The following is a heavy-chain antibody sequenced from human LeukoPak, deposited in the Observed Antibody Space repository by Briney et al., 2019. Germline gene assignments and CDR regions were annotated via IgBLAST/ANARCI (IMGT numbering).Heavy chain of an antibody. V-gene: IGHV3-7*05. D-gene: IGHD3-16*02. CDR3: ARDSSPGYYDYVWGTYPRY. CDR2: VKQDGSDK. J-gene: IGHJ4*02. CDR1: GFTFSSYW. Sequence: GGSLRLSCTESGFTFSSYWMTWVRQAPGKGLEWVANVKQDGSDKYYVDSVKGRFTISRDNAKNSLYLQVNSLRAEDTAVYYCARDSSPGYYDYVWGTYPRYWGQGTLVTVSS.